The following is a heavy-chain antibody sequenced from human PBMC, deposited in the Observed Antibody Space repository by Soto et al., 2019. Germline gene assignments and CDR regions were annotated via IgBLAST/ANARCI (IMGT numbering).Heavy chain of an antibody. J-gene: IGHJ5*02. CDR3: AREDNSGLFNWFDP. CDR1: GYRFTSYW. D-gene: IGHD3-22*01. V-gene: IGHV5-51*01. CDR2: IFPSDSDT. Sequence: GHSLKISCRTSGYRFTSYWISRVRQMPGKGLEWMGIIFPSDSDTRYSPSFQGQVTISADRSTSTVFLLWASLKASDTAVYFFAREDNSGLFNWFDPLGQGTLVTVSS.